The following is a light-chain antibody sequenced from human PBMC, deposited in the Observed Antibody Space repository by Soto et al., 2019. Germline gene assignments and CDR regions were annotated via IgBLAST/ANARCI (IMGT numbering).Light chain of an antibody. J-gene: IGLJ3*02. CDR2: EVS. CDR3: SSYAGSNNLGV. V-gene: IGLV2-8*01. CDR1: SSDIGGYNY. Sequence: QSVLTQPPSASGSPGQSVTISCTGTSSDIGGYNYVSWYQHHPGKAPKVMIYEVSKRPSGVPARFSGSKSGNTASLTVSGLQPQDAADYYCSSYAGSNNLGVFGGGTKLTVL.